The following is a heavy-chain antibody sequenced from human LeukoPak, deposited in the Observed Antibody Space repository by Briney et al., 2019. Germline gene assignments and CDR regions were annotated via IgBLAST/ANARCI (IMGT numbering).Heavy chain of an antibody. D-gene: IGHD5-18*01. V-gene: IGHV4-39*07. CDR2: IYNSGTT. J-gene: IGHJ4*02. CDR1: GGPISSSIYY. Sequence: PSETLSLTCTVSGGPISSSIYYWGWICQSPGKGLEWIGSIYNSGTTYYNPSLKSRVTISVDTSKNQFFLKLSSVTAADTAVYYCARLSEPGYSYGPFDYWGQGTLVTVSS. CDR3: ARLSEPGYSYGPFDY.